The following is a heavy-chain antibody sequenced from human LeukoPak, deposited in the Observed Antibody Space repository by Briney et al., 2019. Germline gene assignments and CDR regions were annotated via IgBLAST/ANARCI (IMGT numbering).Heavy chain of an antibody. J-gene: IGHJ4*02. Sequence: GGSLRLSCATSEFTFSDYSMNWVRQAPGKGLEWISNIRGSGPGSGSGTYYADSVKGRFIISRDTAKNSVYPQMNSLRAEDSAFYYCARDLNWGFDYWGQGALVTVSS. D-gene: IGHD7-27*01. CDR2: IRGSGPGSGSGT. V-gene: IGHV3-48*04. CDR3: ARDLNWGFDY. CDR1: EFTFSDYS.